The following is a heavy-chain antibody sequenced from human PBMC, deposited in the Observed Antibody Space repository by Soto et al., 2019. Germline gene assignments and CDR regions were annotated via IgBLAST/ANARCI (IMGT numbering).Heavy chain of an antibody. J-gene: IGHJ4*02. D-gene: IGHD6-6*01. CDR1: GGTFSSYA. CDR3: ARVLGIAARPGHFDY. Sequence: SVKVSCKASGGTFSSYAISWVRQAPGQGLEWMGGIIPIFGTANYAQKSQGRVTITADESTSTAYMELSSLRSEDTAVYYCARVLGIAARPGHFDYWGQGTLVTVSS. CDR2: IIPIFGTA. V-gene: IGHV1-69*13.